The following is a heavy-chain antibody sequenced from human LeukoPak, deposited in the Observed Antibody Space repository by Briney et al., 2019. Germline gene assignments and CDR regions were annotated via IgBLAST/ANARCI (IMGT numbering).Heavy chain of an antibody. D-gene: IGHD1-26*01. V-gene: IGHV4-61*05. CDR2: IYNSGST. Sequence: SETLSLTCTVSGGSISSSSYYWGWIRQPPGKGLEWIGHIYNSGSTSFNPSLKSRATISVDTSKNQLSLRLSSVTAADTAVYYCGRHGIAGARTYYYGVDVWGQGTTVTVSS. J-gene: IGHJ6*02. CDR3: GRHGIAGARTYYYGVDV. CDR1: GGSISSSSYY.